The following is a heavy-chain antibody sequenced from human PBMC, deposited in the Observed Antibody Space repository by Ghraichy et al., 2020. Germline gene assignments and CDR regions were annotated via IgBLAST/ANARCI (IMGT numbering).Heavy chain of an antibody. CDR2: IYSGGTT. CDR1: GFDVSINR. D-gene: IGHD2-21*01. J-gene: IGHJ3*02. V-gene: IGHV3-53*01. CDR3: ARDLWAFDI. Sequence: RGSLRLSCVGSGFDVSINRMSWVRQAPGKGLEWVSAIYSGGTTDYADSVKGRFTFSRDNSKNTVYLQMNSLRVDDTAMYYCARDLWAFDIWGQGTLVTVSS.